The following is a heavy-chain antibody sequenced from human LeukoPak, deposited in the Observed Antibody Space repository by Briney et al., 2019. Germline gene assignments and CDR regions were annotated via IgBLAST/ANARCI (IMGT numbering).Heavy chain of an antibody. D-gene: IGHD6-13*01. Sequence: AASVKVSCKASGYTFTGYYMHWVRQAPGQGLEWMGWINPNSGGTNYAQKFQGRVTMTRDTSISTAYMELSRLRSDDTAVYYCASQESSSWYSRYYYYYYGMDVWGQGTTVTVSS. J-gene: IGHJ6*02. V-gene: IGHV1-2*02. CDR1: GYTFTGYY. CDR3: ASQESSSWYSRYYYYYYGMDV. CDR2: INPNSGGT.